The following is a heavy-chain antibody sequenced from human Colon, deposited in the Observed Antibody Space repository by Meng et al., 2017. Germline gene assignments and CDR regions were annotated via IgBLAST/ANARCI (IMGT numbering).Heavy chain of an antibody. Sequence: GESLKTSCVGPGFVFSNFAMHWVRQAPGKGLEWVAVISSDVSDKYYTDSVKGRFTISRDNSKNTLYLQMNILRAEDTATYFCARVAYCGGAFHSVHDDYGMDVWGQGTTVTVSS. D-gene: IGHD2-21*01. J-gene: IGHJ6*02. CDR2: ISSDVSDK. CDR3: ARVAYCGGAFHSVHDDYGMDV. CDR1: GFVFSNFA. V-gene: IGHV3-30*10.